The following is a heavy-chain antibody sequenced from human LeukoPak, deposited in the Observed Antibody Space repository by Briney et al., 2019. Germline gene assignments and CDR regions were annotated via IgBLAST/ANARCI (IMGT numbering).Heavy chain of an antibody. V-gene: IGHV4-39*07. CDR3: ARESVHWNPNWFDP. Sequence: SETLSLTCTVSGGSISSSSYYWGWIRQPPGKGLEWIGSIYYSGSTYYNPSLKSRVTISVDTSKNQFSLKLSSVTAADTAVYYCARESVHWNPNWFDPWRQGTLVTVST. D-gene: IGHD1-1*01. CDR1: GGSISSSSYY. J-gene: IGHJ5*02. CDR2: IYYSGST.